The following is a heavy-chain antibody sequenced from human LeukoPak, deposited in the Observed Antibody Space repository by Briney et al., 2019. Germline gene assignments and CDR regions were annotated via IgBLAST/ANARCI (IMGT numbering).Heavy chain of an antibody. J-gene: IGHJ4*02. Sequence: PGRSLRLSCAASGFTFSSYGMHWVRQAPGKGLEWVAVISYDGSNKYYADSVKGRFTISRDNSKNTLYLQMNSLRAEDTAVYYCAKDYSSGWYMDGFDYWGPGNPGHRLL. CDR3: AKDYSSGWYMDGFDY. D-gene: IGHD6-19*01. V-gene: IGHV3-30*18. CDR1: GFTFSSYG. CDR2: ISYDGSNK.